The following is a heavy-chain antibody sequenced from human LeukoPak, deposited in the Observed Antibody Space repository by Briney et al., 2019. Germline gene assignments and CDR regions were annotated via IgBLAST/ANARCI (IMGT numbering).Heavy chain of an antibody. CDR2: ITGSGGST. Sequence: PGGSLRLSCAASGFTFSSYAMSWVRQAPGKGLEWVSAITGSGGSTYYADSVKGRFTISRDNSKNTLYLQMNRLRAEDTAVYYCAKDGDPGSYHDYWGQGTLVTVSS. J-gene: IGHJ4*02. V-gene: IGHV3-23*01. CDR3: AKDGDPGSYHDY. CDR1: GFTFSSYA. D-gene: IGHD1-26*01.